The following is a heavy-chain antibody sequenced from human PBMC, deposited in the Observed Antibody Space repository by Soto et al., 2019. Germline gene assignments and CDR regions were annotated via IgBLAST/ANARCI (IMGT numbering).Heavy chain of an antibody. CDR3: ARQLWYSDSSGNTVAWYFDL. CDR2: IIPDFGTA. J-gene: IGHJ2*01. Sequence: QVQLVQSGAEVKKPGSSVKVSCKASGDSFSNYAISWVRQAPGQGLEWMVGIIPDFGTANYSQKFQGRVTDTSDASTVTVNLETRSGSPAASVVYYRARQLWYSDSSGNTVAWYFDLWGRGTLFTFA. V-gene: IGHV1-69*01. D-gene: IGHD3-22*01. CDR1: GDSFSNYA.